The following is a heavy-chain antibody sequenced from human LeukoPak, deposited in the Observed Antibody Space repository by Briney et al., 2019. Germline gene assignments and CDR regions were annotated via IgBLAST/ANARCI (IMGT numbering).Heavy chain of an antibody. Sequence: GGSLRLSCAASGFTFSSYSMNWVRQAPGKGLEWVSYISSSSSTIYYADSVKGRFTISRDNAKNSLYLQMNSLRAEDTAVYYCARAEKGRWATVVTIDGAFDIWGQGTMVTVSS. CDR3: ARAEKGRWATVVTIDGAFDI. D-gene: IGHD4-23*01. V-gene: IGHV3-48*04. CDR1: GFTFSSYS. CDR2: ISSSSSTI. J-gene: IGHJ3*02.